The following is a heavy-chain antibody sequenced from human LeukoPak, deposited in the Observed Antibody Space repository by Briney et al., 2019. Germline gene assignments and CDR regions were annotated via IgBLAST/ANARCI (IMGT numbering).Heavy chain of an antibody. CDR1: GGTFSSYA. J-gene: IGHJ6*02. Sequence: ASVKVSCKASGGTFSSYAISWVRQAPGQGLEWMGRIIPILGIANYAQKFQGRVTITADKSTSTAYMELSSLRSEDTAVYYCARGRHDYGSPTIYYYYYYGMDVWGQGTTVTVSS. CDR2: IIPILGIA. V-gene: IGHV1-69*04. D-gene: IGHD4-17*01. CDR3: ARGRHDYGSPTIYYYYYYGMDV.